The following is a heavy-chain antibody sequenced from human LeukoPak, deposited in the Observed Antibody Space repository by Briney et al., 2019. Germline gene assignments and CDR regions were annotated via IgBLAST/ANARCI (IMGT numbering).Heavy chain of an antibody. V-gene: IGHV4-61*01. CDR3: ARDRIYYDSSGYYFAN. CDR2: IYHSGNT. CDR1: GGSVSSGSSF. J-gene: IGHJ4*02. D-gene: IGHD3-22*01. Sequence: SETLSLTCTVSGGSVSSGSSFWSWIRQPPGKGLEWIGYIYHSGNTNYNPSLKSRVTISVDTSKSQLSLKLNSVTAADTAVYYCARDRIYYDSSGYYFANWGQGTLVTVSS.